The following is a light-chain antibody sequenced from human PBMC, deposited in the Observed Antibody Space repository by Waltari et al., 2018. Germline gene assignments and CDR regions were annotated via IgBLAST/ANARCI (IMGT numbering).Light chain of an antibody. V-gene: IGLV2-14*03. CDR3: SSWTTSDTRKVV. CDR2: DVT. Sequence: QSSLTQPASVSGSPGQPITISCTGTSGDVGGDDYFSSYQQHPGKAPKLVIYDVTNRPSGISDRFSGSKSGTTASLSISGLQAEDEADYFCSSWTTSDTRKVVFGGGTKLTVL. CDR1: SGDVGGDDY. J-gene: IGLJ2*01.